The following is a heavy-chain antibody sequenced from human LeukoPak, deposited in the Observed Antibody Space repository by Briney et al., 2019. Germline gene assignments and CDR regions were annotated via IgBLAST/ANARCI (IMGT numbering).Heavy chain of an antibody. CDR2: IYYSGST. V-gene: IGHV4-59*12. D-gene: IGHD6-13*01. Sequence: RSSETLSLTCTVSGGSISSYYWSWIRQPPGKGLEWIGYIYYSGSTNYNPSLKSRVTMSVDTSKNQFSLKLSSVTAADTAVYYCARDQLAAATWDAFDIWGQGTMVTVSS. J-gene: IGHJ3*02. CDR1: GGSISSYY. CDR3: ARDQLAAATWDAFDI.